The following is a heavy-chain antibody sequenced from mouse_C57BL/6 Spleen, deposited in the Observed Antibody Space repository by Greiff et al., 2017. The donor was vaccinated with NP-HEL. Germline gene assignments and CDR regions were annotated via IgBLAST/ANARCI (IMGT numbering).Heavy chain of an antibody. CDR3: ARLTTVAYYFDY. CDR1: GYTFTSYW. V-gene: IGHV1-50*01. J-gene: IGHJ2*01. Sequence: QVQLQQPGAELVKPGASVKLSCKASGYTFTSYWMQWVKQRPGQGLEWIGEIDPSDSYTNYNQKFKGKATLTVDTSSSTAYMQLSSLTSEDSAVYYCARLTTVAYYFDYWGQGTTLTVSS. CDR2: IDPSDSYT. D-gene: IGHD1-1*01.